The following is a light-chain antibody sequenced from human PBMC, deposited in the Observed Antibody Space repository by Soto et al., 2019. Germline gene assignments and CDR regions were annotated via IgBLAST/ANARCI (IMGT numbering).Light chain of an antibody. CDR3: QDYNNSWT. V-gene: IGKV3-15*01. CDR1: QSVSSN. J-gene: IGKJ1*01. Sequence: EIVLTQSPATLSVSPGERATLSCRASQSVSSNLAWSQQKPGQAPRILIYGASTSATGIPARFSGSGSGTEFTINISSLQYYDFEVYYYQDYNNSWTFGQGTKVESK. CDR2: GAS.